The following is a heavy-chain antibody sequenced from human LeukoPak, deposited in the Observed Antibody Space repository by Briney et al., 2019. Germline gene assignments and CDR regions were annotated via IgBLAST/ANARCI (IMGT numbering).Heavy chain of an antibody. V-gene: IGHV4-59*01. CDR2: IYYSGST. CDR1: SGSISSYY. CDR3: AREDSSSSSNWFDP. Sequence: SETLSLTCTVSSGSISSYYWSWIRQPPGKGLEWIGYIYYSGSTNYNPSLKSRVTISVDTSKNQFSLKLSSVTAADTAVYYCAREDSSSSSNWFDPWGQGTLVTVSS. D-gene: IGHD6-6*01. J-gene: IGHJ5*02.